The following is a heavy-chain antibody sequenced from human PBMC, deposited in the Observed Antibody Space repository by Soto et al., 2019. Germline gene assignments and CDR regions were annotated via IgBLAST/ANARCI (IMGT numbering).Heavy chain of an antibody. CDR2: IYYSGSA. J-gene: IGHJ2*01. CDR3: ARGGSSWSGAWYFDL. D-gene: IGHD6-13*01. V-gene: IGHV4-59*01. Sequence: QVQLQESGPGLVKPSETLSLTCTVSGGSISHYYWSWIRQPPGKGLEWIGYIYYSGSANYNPSLKSRVITXXHXSXXQFSLKLSYVTAADTAVYFCARGGSSWSGAWYFDLWGRGTLVTVSS. CDR1: GGSISHYY.